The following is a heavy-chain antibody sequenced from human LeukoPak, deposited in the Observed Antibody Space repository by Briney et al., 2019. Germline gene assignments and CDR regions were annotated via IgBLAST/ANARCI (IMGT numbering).Heavy chain of an antibody. CDR1: GFTVSSNY. D-gene: IGHD4-17*01. V-gene: IGHV3-53*01. Sequence: GGSLRLSCAASGFTVSSNYMSWVRQAPGKGLEWVSVIYSGGSTYYADSVKGRFTISRDNSKNTLYLQMNSLRAEDTAVYYCARDPAGDYAGFDYWGQGTLVTVSS. CDR3: ARDPAGDYAGFDY. CDR2: IYSGGST. J-gene: IGHJ4*02.